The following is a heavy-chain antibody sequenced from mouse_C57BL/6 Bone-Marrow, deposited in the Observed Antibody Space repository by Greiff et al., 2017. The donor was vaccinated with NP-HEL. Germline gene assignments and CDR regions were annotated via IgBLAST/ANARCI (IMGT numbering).Heavy chain of an antibody. CDR2: FHPYNDDT. Sequence: VQLQQSGAELVKPGGPVKMSCKASGYTFPNYPIEWMEQNNGKSLEWIGNFHPYNDDTKYNEKFKGKATLTVEKSSSTVYLELSRLTSDDSAVYYCARRSNSNYAMDYWGQGTSVTVSS. D-gene: IGHD2-5*01. V-gene: IGHV1-47*01. J-gene: IGHJ4*01. CDR1: GYTFPNYP. CDR3: ARRSNSNYAMDY.